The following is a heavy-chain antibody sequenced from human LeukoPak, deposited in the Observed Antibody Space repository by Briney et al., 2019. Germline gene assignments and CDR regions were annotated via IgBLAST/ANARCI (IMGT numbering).Heavy chain of an antibody. D-gene: IGHD3-10*01. Sequence: SGTLSLTCVVSDGSIASTNWWSWVRQPPGKGLEWIGEIYHSGSTNYNPSLKSRVTISVDTSKNQFSLKLSSVTAADTAVYYCARGSTVNDYWGQGTLVTVSS. J-gene: IGHJ4*02. CDR2: IYHSGST. V-gene: IGHV4-4*02. CDR1: DGSIASTNW. CDR3: ARGSTVNDY.